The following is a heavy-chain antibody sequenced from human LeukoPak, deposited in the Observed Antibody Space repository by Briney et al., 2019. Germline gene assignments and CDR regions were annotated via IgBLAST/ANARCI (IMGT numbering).Heavy chain of an antibody. CDR1: GFTFSSYE. D-gene: IGHD1-26*01. CDR2: IGASGT. J-gene: IGHJ4*02. CDR3: AKDHGSGSQIG. Sequence: GGSLRLSCAASGFTFSSYEMHWVRQAPGKGLEWVSGIGASGTYYADSVKGRFTISRDNSKNTLYLQMNSLRAEDTAVYYCAKDHGSGSQIGWGQGTLVTVSS. V-gene: IGHV3-23*01.